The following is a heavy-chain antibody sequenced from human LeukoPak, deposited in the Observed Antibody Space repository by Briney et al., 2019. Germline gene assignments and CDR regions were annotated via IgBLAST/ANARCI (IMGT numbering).Heavy chain of an antibody. CDR2: IYYSGST. D-gene: IGHD3-10*01. CDR1: GGSISSSSYY. CDR3: ASSRRGVDY. J-gene: IGHJ4*02. V-gene: IGHV4-39*01. Sequence: SETLSLTCTVSGGSISSSSYYWGWIRQPPGKGLEWIGSIYYSGSTYYNPSLKSRVTISVDTSKNQFSLRLSSVTAADTAVYYCASSRRGVDYWGQGTLVTVSS.